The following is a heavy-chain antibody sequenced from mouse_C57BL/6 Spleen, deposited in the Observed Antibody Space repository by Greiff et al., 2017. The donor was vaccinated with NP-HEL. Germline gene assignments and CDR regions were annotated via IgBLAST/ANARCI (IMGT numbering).Heavy chain of an antibody. Sequence: QVQLKQPGAELVKPGASVKLSCKASGYTFTSYWMHWVKQRPGQGLEWIGMIHPNSGSTNYNEKFKSKATLTVDKSSSTAYMQLSSLTSEDSAVYYCARGPLFTTVVADAMDYWGQGTSVTVSS. CDR1: GYTFTSYW. D-gene: IGHD1-1*01. CDR3: ARGPLFTTVVADAMDY. CDR2: IHPNSGST. V-gene: IGHV1-64*01. J-gene: IGHJ4*01.